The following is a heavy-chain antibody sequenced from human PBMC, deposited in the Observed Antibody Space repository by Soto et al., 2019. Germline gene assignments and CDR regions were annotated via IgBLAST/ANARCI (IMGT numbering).Heavy chain of an antibody. CDR2: ISPNSGGT. CDR1: GYTFTGYY. J-gene: IGHJ6*02. CDR3: ARGRTMGYSSSWYYCYGMDV. Sequence: ASVKVSCKASGYTFTGYYMHWVRQAPGQGLEWMGWISPNSGGTNYAQKFQGRVTMTRDTSISTAYMELSRLRSDDTAVYYCARGRTMGYSSSWYYCYGMDVWGQGTTVTVSS. D-gene: IGHD6-13*01. V-gene: IGHV1-2*02.